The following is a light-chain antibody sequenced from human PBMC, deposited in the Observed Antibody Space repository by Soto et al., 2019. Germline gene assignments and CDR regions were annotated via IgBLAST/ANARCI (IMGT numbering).Light chain of an antibody. V-gene: IGLV2-8*01. CDR2: EVS. CDR3: SSYAGSNNFVV. J-gene: IGLJ2*01. Sequence: QSVLTQPPSASGSPGQSVTISCTGTSSDVGDYNYVSWYQHHPGKAPKLMIYEVSKRPSGVPDRFSASKSGNTASLTVSGLQADDEADYYCSSYAGSNNFVVFGGGTKLTVL. CDR1: SSDVGDYNY.